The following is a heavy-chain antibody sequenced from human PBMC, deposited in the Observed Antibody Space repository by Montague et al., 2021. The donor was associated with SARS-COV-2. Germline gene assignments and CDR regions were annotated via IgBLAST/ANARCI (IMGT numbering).Heavy chain of an antibody. Sequence: SETLSLTCTVSGGSISSSTYYWGWIRQSPGKGLEWIGSIYHSGTTHYNPSLRSRVTISLDTSKNQVSLRLTSVTAADTAFYYCGSDTTAYFRFDYWGRGTLISVSS. CDR2: IYHSGTT. V-gene: IGHV4-39*07. CDR1: GGSISSSTYY. D-gene: IGHD3-9*01. J-gene: IGHJ4*02. CDR3: GSDTTAYFRFDY.